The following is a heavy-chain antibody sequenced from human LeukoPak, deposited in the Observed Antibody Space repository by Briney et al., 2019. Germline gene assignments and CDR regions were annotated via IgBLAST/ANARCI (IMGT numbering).Heavy chain of an antibody. Sequence: SETLSLTCTVSGGSISSGSYYWSWIRQPPGKGLEWIGSIYHSGSTYNNPSLKSRVTISVDTSKNQFSLKLRSVTAADTAVYYCATVVRSRWLNYFDYWGQGTLVTVSS. V-gene: IGHV4-39*07. D-gene: IGHD2-2*01. CDR3: ATVVRSRWLNYFDY. CDR2: IYHSGST. J-gene: IGHJ4*02. CDR1: GGSISSGSYY.